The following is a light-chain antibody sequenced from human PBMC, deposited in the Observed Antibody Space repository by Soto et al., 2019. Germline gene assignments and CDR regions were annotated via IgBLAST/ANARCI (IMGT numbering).Light chain of an antibody. CDR3: WSYAGNTIFV. V-gene: IGLV2-23*03. Sequence: QSVLTQPASVSGSPGQSITISCTGTSSDVGGYNYVSWYQQHPGKVPKVVIYEGSKRPSGVSNRFSGSKSGNTASLTISGLQAEDEAYYYCWSYAGNTIFVFGGGTKLTVL. CDR1: SSDVGGYNY. J-gene: IGLJ2*01. CDR2: EGS.